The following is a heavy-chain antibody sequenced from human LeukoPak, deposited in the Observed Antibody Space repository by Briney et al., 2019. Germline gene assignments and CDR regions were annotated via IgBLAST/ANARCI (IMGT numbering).Heavy chain of an antibody. V-gene: IGHV4-34*01. J-gene: IGHJ2*01. CDR3: ARTMVRGEIYWYFDL. D-gene: IGHD3-10*01. CDR2: INHSGST. CDR1: GGSFSGYY. Sequence: SETLSLTCAVYGGSFSGYYWSWIRQPPGKGLEWIGEINHSGSTNYNPSLKSRVTISVDTSKNQFSLKLSSVTAADTAVYYCARTMVRGEIYWYFDLWGRGTMVTVSS.